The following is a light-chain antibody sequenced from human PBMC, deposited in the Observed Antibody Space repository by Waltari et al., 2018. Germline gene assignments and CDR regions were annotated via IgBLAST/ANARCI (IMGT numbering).Light chain of an antibody. CDR2: DAS. V-gene: IGKV3D-15*01. Sequence: EIVMTQSPATLSVSPGEGATLSCRASQSVTTKLAWYQLKPGQAPRLLIYDASSMATGIPARFSGSGFGTEFTLTISSLQSEDFAVYYCQQYHNWPPWTFGRGTKLEIK. CDR1: QSVTTK. CDR3: QQYHNWPPWT. J-gene: IGKJ1*01.